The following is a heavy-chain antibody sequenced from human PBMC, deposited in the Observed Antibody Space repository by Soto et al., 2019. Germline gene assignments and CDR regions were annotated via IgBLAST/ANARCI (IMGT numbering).Heavy chain of an antibody. CDR3: ARGSIAAAGSYYYGMDV. D-gene: IGHD6-13*01. V-gene: IGHV1-69*18. Sequence: QVQLVQSGAEVKKPGSSVKVSCKASGGTFSSYAISWVRQAPGQGLEWMGRIIPIFGTANYAQKFQGRVTITADESTSTAYMKLSSLRSEDTAVYYCARGSIAAAGSYYYGMDVWGQGTTVTVSS. J-gene: IGHJ6*02. CDR1: GGTFSSYA. CDR2: IIPIFGTA.